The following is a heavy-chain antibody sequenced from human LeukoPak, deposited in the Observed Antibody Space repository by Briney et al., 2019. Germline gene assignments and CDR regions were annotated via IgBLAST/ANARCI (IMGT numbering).Heavy chain of an antibody. Sequence: GGSLRLSCAASGFTFSGSAMHWVRQAPGKGLEWVSFISSSSSYIYYADSVKGRFTISRDNAKNSLYLQMNSLRAEDTAVYYCARSSHYYDSSGSYYVLDYWGQGTLVTVSS. V-gene: IGHV3-21*01. CDR1: GFTFSGSA. CDR2: ISSSSSYI. J-gene: IGHJ4*02. D-gene: IGHD3-22*01. CDR3: ARSSHYYDSSGSYYVLDY.